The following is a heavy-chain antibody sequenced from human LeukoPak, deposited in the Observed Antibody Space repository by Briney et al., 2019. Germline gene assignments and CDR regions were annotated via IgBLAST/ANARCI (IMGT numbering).Heavy chain of an antibody. D-gene: IGHD3-10*01. CDR1: GYTFTSYY. CDR3: ARGLLWFGRYYFDY. J-gene: IGHJ4*02. Sequence: ASVKVSCKASGYTFTSYYMHWVRQAPGQGLEWMGIINPSGGSTSYAQKFQGRVTMTRDTSISTAYMELSRLRSDDTAVYYCARGLLWFGRYYFDYWGQGTLVTVSS. CDR2: INPSGGST. V-gene: IGHV1-46*01.